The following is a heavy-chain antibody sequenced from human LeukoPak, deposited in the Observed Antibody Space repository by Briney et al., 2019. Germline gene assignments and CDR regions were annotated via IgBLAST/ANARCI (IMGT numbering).Heavy chain of an antibody. CDR2: ISGGGAST. D-gene: IGHD2-2*01. Sequence: RGSLRLSCAASGFTFSNYAMSWVRQAPGKGLEGGSGISGGGASTYYADSVKGRFTISRDNSKNTLYLQLNTLRAEDAAVYYCAKDRDVLVESALDYWGQGTLVTVSS. CDR3: AKDRDVLVESALDY. V-gene: IGHV3-23*01. CDR1: GFTFSNYA. J-gene: IGHJ4*02.